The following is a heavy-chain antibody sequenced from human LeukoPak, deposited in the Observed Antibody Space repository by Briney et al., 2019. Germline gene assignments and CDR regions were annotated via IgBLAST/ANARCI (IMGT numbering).Heavy chain of an antibody. D-gene: IGHD6-19*01. J-gene: IGHJ5*01. CDR2: ISSSSSYS. CDR1: GFTFSSYT. V-gene: IGHV3-21*01. Sequence: GGSLRLSCAASGFTFSSYTMTWVRQAPGKGLEWVSCISSSSSYSYYGDTLKGRFTISRDNAKKLLYLQMDNLRGEDTAIYYCARALTPASGWLGSWGQGTLVTVSS. CDR3: ARALTPASGWLGS.